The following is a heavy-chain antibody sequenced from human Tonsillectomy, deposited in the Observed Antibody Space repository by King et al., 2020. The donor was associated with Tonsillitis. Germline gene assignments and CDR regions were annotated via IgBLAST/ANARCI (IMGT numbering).Heavy chain of an antibody. Sequence: VQLVESGGGLVQPGGSLRLSCAAAGFTFSQTDMHWVRQVPGKGLEWVSAIASAGDRYYAASVQGRFTISRENAKNVFYLQMNSLRAGDTAVYYCVRSGVAGPIFGYYFDYWGQGTLVTVSS. V-gene: IGHV3-13*01. CDR2: IASAGDR. J-gene: IGHJ4*02. CDR3: VRSGVAGPIFGYYFDY. D-gene: IGHD3-10*02. CDR1: GFTFSQTD.